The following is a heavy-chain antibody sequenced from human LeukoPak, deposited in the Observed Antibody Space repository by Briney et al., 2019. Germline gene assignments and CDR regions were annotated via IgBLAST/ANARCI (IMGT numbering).Heavy chain of an antibody. CDR3: ARLAAARFDY. D-gene: IGHD6-13*01. V-gene: IGHV5-51*01. CDR2: IYPGDSDT. J-gene: IGHJ4*02. CDR1: GYSFTSYW. Sequence: GESLKISCKGSGYSFTSYWIDWVRQMPGKGLEWMGIIYPGDSDTRYSPPFQGQVTISADKSITTAYLQWSSLKTSDTAIYYCARLAAARFDYWGQGTLVTVSS.